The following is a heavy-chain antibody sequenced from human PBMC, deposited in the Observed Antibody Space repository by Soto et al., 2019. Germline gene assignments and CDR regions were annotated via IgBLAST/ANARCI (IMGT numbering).Heavy chain of an antibody. Sequence: QVQLVESGGGVVQPGRSLRLSCAASGFTFSSYGMHWVRQAPGKGLEWVAVIWYDGSNKYYADPVKGRFTISRDNSKNTLYLQMNSLRAEDTAVYYCARGPYGDYVGDYYYMDVWGKGTTVTVSS. D-gene: IGHD4-17*01. CDR2: IWYDGSNK. V-gene: IGHV3-33*01. J-gene: IGHJ6*03. CDR3: ARGPYGDYVGDYYYMDV. CDR1: GFTFSSYG.